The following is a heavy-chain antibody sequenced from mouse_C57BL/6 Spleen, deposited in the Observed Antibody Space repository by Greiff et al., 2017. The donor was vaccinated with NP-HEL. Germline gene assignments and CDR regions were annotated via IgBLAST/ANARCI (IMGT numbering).Heavy chain of an antibody. CDR1: GYAFSSSW. D-gene: IGHD2-3*01. J-gene: IGHJ2*01. V-gene: IGHV1-82*01. CDR3: ARSEDGYYFDY. Sequence: QVQLKQSGPELVKPGASVKISCKASGYAFSSSWMNWVKQRPGKGLEWIGRIYPGDGDTNYNGKFKGKATLTADKSSSTAYMQLSSLTSEDSAVYFCARSEDGYYFDYWGQGTTLTVSS. CDR2: IYPGDGDT.